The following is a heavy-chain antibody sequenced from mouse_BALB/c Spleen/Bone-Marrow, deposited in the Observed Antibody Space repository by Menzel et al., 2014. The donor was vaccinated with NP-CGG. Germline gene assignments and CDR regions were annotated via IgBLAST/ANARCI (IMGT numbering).Heavy chain of an antibody. CDR2: IDPANGNT. CDR1: GFNIKDTY. CDR3: ALLHGNYDY. J-gene: IGHJ2*01. V-gene: IGHV14-3*02. D-gene: IGHD2-1*01. Sequence: VTLKVCGAELVKPGASVKLSCTASGFNIKDTYMHWVKQRPEQGLEWIGRIDPANGNTKYDPKFQGKATITADTSSNTAYLQLSSLTSEDTAVYYCALLHGNYDYWGQGTTLTVSS.